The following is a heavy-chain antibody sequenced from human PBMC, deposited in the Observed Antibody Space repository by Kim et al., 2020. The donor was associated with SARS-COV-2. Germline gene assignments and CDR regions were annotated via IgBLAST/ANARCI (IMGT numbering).Heavy chain of an antibody. V-gene: IGHV3-23*01. CDR2: ISVNGGRT. Sequence: GGSLRLSCEASGFTLSNNAMSWVRQVPGKGLEWVSGISVNGGRTFYADSVKGRFTISRDNSKNTMYLQMNSLRADDTAVYYCALRGYISSFWGQGTLVTVSS. J-gene: IGHJ4*02. CDR3: ALRGYISSF. D-gene: IGHD6-13*01. CDR1: GFTLSNNA.